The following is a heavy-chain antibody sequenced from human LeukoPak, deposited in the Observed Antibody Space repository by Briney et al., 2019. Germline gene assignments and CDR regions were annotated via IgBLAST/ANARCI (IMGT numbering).Heavy chain of an antibody. V-gene: IGHV3-21*01. CDR2: ISSSSSYI. CDR3: ARGGHYYDSSGYYGGTNFDY. CDR1: GFTFSSYS. J-gene: IGHJ4*02. D-gene: IGHD3-22*01. Sequence: GGSLRLSCAASGFTFSSYSMNWVRQAPGKGLEWVSSISSSSSYIYYADSVKGRFTISRDNAKNTLYLQMNSLRAEDTAVYYCARGGHYYDSSGYYGGTNFDYWGQGTLVTVSS.